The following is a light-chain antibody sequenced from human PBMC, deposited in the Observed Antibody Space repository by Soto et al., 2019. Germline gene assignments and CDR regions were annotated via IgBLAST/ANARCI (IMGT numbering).Light chain of an antibody. CDR3: QQYGSLPRT. Sequence: EIVLTQSPGTLSLSPGERATLSCRASQSVSSSYLAWYQQKPGQAPRLLIYGASSRATGIPDRFSGSGSGTDFTLTISRLEPVDFAVYYCQQYGSLPRTFGQGTEVEIK. J-gene: IGKJ1*01. CDR1: QSVSSSY. CDR2: GAS. V-gene: IGKV3-20*01.